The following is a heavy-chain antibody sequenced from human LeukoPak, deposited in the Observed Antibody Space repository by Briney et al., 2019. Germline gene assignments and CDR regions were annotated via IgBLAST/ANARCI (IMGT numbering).Heavy chain of an antibody. CDR1: GFTFTIYA. J-gene: IGHJ5*02. CDR2: IIGGGGA. CDR3: AKDVRLSGYDEGGP. Sequence: QPGGSLRLSCAASGFTFTIYAMSWVRQAPGKGLEWVSTIIGGGGAYYADPVKGRFTISRDDSKNTLYLQMSSLRAEDTAVYYCAKDVRLSGYDEGGPWGQGTLVTVSS. D-gene: IGHD5-12*01. V-gene: IGHV3-23*01.